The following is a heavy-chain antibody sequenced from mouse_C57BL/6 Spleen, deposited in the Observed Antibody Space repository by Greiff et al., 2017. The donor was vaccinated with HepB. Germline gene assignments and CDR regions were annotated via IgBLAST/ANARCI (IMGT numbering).Heavy chain of an antibody. V-gene: IGHV6-3*01. CDR2: IRLKSDNYAT. Sequence: EVKLVESGGGLVQPGGSMKLSCVASGFTFSNYWMNWVRQSPEKGLEWVAQIRLKSDNYATHYAEAVKGRFTISRDDSKSSVYLQMNNLRAEDTGIYYCTGSDCSIAYWGQGTLVTVSA. D-gene: IGHD2-5*01. CDR3: TGSDCSIAY. J-gene: IGHJ3*01. CDR1: GFTFSNYW.